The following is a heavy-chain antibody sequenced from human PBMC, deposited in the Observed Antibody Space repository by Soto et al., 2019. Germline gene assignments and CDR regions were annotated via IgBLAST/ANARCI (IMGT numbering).Heavy chain of an antibody. CDR1: GYTFTGYY. J-gene: IGHJ6*02. CDR2: INPQTGGT. CDR3: ARERYQVISDGMDV. D-gene: IGHD2-2*01. V-gene: IGHV1-2*02. Sequence: ASVKVSCKASGYTFTGYYIHWVREAPGQGLEWMGWINPQTGGTSYAQKFQGRVTLSRDTSINTAYLELSRLRFDDAAVYFCARERYQVISDGMDVWGQGTTVTV.